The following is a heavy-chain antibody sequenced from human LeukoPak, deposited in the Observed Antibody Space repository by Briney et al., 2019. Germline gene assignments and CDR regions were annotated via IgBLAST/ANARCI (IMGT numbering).Heavy chain of an antibody. V-gene: IGHV1-58*02. D-gene: IGHD3-10*01. CDR3: ARGPRITMVRGGQWYYYMDV. CDR2: IVVGSGNT. CDR1: GFTFTSSA. J-gene: IGHJ6*03. Sequence: SVKVSCKASGFTFTSSAMQWVRQARGQRLEWIGWIVVGSGNTNYAQKFQERVTITRDTSTSTVYMELSSLRSEDTAVYYCARGPRITMVRGGQWYYYMDVWGKGTTVTISS.